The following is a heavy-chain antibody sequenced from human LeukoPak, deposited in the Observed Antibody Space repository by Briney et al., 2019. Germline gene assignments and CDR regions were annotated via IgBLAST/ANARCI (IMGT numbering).Heavy chain of an antibody. J-gene: IGHJ4*02. V-gene: IGHV3-23*01. CDR1: GFTFNNYA. Sequence: GGSLRLSCAASGFTFNNYAMSWVRQAPGKGLEWVSAISGSGGATYYADSVKGRFTISRDNSKNTLYLQMNSLRAEDTALYYCASLDYFDSSDYGDYWGQGTLVTVSS. D-gene: IGHD3-22*01. CDR3: ASLDYFDSSDYGDY. CDR2: ISGSGGAT.